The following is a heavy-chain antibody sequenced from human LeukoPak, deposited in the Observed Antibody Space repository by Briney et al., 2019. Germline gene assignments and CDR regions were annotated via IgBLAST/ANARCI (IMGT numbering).Heavy chain of an antibody. CDR3: ATKFGKLVMDAFDI. D-gene: IGHD3-10*01. J-gene: IGHJ3*02. Sequence: GGSLRLSCAASGFTVSTNYMSWVRQAPGKGLEGVSIIYSGGSTYYADSVKGRFTLSRDNSKNTLYLQMNRLRPEDPAVYYCATKFGKLVMDAFDIWGQGTRVTVSS. CDR2: IYSGGST. V-gene: IGHV3-53*01. CDR1: GFTVSTNY.